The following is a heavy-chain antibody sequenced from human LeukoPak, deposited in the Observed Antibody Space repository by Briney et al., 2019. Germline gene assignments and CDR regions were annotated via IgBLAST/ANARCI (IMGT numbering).Heavy chain of an antibody. D-gene: IGHD3/OR15-3a*01. J-gene: IGHJ5*02. V-gene: IGHV4-59*11. CDR1: GGSISSHY. CDR2: IHYSGST. Sequence: PETLSLTCTVSGGSISSHYWSWIRQPPGKGLEWIGYIHYSGSTNYNPSLKSRVTISVDTSKNQFSLKLRSVTAADTAVYYCGRSSDSWTWDRWIDPWGQGTPVTVSS. CDR3: GRSSDSWTWDRWIDP.